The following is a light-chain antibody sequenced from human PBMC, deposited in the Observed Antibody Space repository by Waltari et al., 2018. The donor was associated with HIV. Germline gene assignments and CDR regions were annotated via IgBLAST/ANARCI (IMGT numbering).Light chain of an antibody. Sequence: EIVLTQSAATLSLSAGESATLSCGASQGVSSAYLACYQQRPGLAPRLLIYDASTRATGIPDRFSGSGSGTDFTLTISRLEPEDFAVYFCQQYASSPITFGQGTRLEIK. V-gene: IGKV3D-20*01. CDR3: QQYASSPIT. CDR1: QGVSSAY. CDR2: DAS. J-gene: IGKJ5*01.